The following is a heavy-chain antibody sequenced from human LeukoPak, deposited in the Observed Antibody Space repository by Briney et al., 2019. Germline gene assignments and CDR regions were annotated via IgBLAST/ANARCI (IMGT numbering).Heavy chain of an antibody. J-gene: IGHJ4*02. Sequence: SETLSLTCTVSDYSITSGYYWDWIRQPPGKGLEWIGSIHHSGSTDYNPSLKSRVIMSVDTSKNQFSLNIRSVTAADTALYYCARRSGSYKIADHFDYWGQGSQVTVS. D-gene: IGHD1-26*01. V-gene: IGHV4-38-2*02. CDR3: ARRSGSYKIADHFDY. CDR2: IHHSGST. CDR1: DYSITSGYY.